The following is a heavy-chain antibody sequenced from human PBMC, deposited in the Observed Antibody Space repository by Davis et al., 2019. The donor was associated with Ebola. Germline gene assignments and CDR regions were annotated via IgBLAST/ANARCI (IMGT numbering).Heavy chain of an antibody. Sequence: ASVKVSCKASGYTFTSYYMHWVRQAPGQGLEWMGIINPSGGSTSYAQKFQGRVTMTRDTSTSTVYMELSSLRSEDTAVYYCARDLFSAIVGATTIDYWGQGTLVTVSS. D-gene: IGHD1-26*01. V-gene: IGHV1-46*01. CDR2: INPSGGST. CDR3: ARDLFSAIVGATTIDY. J-gene: IGHJ4*02. CDR1: GYTFTSYY.